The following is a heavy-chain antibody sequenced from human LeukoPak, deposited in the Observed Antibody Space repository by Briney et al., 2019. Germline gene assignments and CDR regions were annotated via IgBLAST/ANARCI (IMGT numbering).Heavy chain of an antibody. CDR3: ARAGAYSISSPGWL. V-gene: IGHV3-7*01. CDR2: ILQDGSEK. J-gene: IGHJ4*02. Sequence: GGSLRLSCAPSGFSFSSYWMSWVRQTPGKGLEWVAIILQDGSEKHYVASVKGRFTISRDNAKNSVYLQMNGLRAEDTAVYYCARAGAYSISSPGWLWGKGTLVTVSS. D-gene: IGHD1-26*01. CDR1: GFSFSSYW.